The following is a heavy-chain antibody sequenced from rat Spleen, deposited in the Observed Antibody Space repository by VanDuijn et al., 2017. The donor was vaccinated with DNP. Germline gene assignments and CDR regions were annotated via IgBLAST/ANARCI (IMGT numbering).Heavy chain of an antibody. Sequence: EVQLVESGGGLVQPGRSLKLSCAVSGITFSDHNMAWVRQAPGRGLEWVASITYTGGNIYYPDSVKGRFTISRDNAQNTLYLQMNSLRSEDTATYYCARSDSYGFPYWGQGTLVTVSS. D-gene: IGHD1-2*01. CDR1: GITFSDHN. V-gene: IGHV5-31*01. CDR3: ARSDSYGFPY. CDR2: ITYTGGNI. J-gene: IGHJ3*01.